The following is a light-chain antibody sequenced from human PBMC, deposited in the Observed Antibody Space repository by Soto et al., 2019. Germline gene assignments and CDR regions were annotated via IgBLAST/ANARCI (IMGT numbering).Light chain of an antibody. V-gene: IGLV2-14*01. CDR3: ISYTSDDVRYV. J-gene: IGLJ1*01. Sequence: QSALTQPASVSGTPGQSITISCTGSNSDVGLYDFVSWYQHHPGRAPKLIVSEVSHRPSGISNRFSGSKSGNTASLTISGLQSKDEADYYCISYTSDDVRYVFGAGTKVTVL. CDR1: NSDVGLYDF. CDR2: EVS.